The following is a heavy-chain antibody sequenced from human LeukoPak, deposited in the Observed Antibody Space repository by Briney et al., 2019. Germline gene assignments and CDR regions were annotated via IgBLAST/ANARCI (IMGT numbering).Heavy chain of an antibody. Sequence: GESLKISCEGSGYSFTSYWIGWVRQMPGKGLEWMGIIYPGDSDTRYSPSFQGQVTISADKSISTAYLQWSSLKASDTAMYYCARHRGSGSYYRPGMDVWGQGTTVTVSS. CDR1: GYSFTSYW. CDR2: IYPGDSDT. V-gene: IGHV5-51*01. CDR3: ARHRGSGSYYRPGMDV. D-gene: IGHD3-10*01. J-gene: IGHJ6*02.